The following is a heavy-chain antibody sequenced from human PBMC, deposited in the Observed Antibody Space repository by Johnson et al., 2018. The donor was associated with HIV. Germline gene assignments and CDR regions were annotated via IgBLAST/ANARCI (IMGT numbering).Heavy chain of an antibody. Sequence: QVQLVESGGGVVQPGRSLRLSCAASGFTFSSYGMHWVRQAPGKGLEWVAVISYDGSNKYYADSVKGRFTISRDNSKNTLYLQMNSLRAEDTAVYYCAKDMRQLELLDAFDIWGQGTIVTVSS. V-gene: IGHV3-30*18. J-gene: IGHJ3*02. CDR2: ISYDGSNK. D-gene: IGHD1-26*01. CDR3: AKDMRQLELLDAFDI. CDR1: GFTFSSYG.